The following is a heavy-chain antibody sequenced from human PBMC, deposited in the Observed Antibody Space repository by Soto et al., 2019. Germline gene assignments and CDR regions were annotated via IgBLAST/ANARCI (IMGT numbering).Heavy chain of an antibody. D-gene: IGHD2-15*01. CDR3: ARDLEVALATHTLDY. CDR2: ITSDSSNV. J-gene: IGHJ4*02. CDR1: GFTFSTYS. V-gene: IGHV3-21*01. Sequence: EVQLVESGGGLVKPWGSLRLSCAASGFTFSTYSMNWVRQAPGKGLEWVSYITSDSSNVHYADSVKGRFTISRDNAKNSLSLQMNTLRAADTAVYYCARDLEVALATHTLDYCGQGNLGTVSS.